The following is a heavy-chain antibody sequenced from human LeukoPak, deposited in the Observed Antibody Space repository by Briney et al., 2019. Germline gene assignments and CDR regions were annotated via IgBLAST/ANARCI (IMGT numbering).Heavy chain of an antibody. CDR2: ISYDGSNK. Sequence: GGSLRLSCAASGFTFSSYGMHWVRKAPGKGLEWVAVISYDGSNKYYADSVKGRFTISRDNSKNTLYLQMNSLRAEDTAVYYCAKGSITMVRGSVGYYYGMDVWGQGTTVTVSS. CDR1: GFTFSSYG. CDR3: AKGSITMVRGSVGYYYGMDV. D-gene: IGHD3-10*01. V-gene: IGHV3-30*18. J-gene: IGHJ6*02.